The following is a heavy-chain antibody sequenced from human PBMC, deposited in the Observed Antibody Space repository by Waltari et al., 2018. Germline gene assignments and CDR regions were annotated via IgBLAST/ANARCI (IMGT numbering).Heavy chain of an antibody. CDR1: GFTFSSYW. V-gene: IGHV3-7*01. Sequence: EVQLVESGGGLVQPGGSLRLSCAASGFTFSSYWMSWVRQAPGKGLEWVANIKQDGSEKYYVDSVKGRFTISRDNAKNSLYLQMNSLRAEDTAVYYCARGGARIVGAYYFDYWGQGTLVTVSS. D-gene: IGHD1-26*01. CDR2: IKQDGSEK. CDR3: ARGGARIVGAYYFDY. J-gene: IGHJ4*02.